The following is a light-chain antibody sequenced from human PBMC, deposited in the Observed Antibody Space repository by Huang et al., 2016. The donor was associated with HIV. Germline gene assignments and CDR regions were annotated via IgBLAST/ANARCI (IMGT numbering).Light chain of an antibody. CDR3: QYYNNWPPRGT. V-gene: IGKV3-15*01. J-gene: IGKJ1*01. Sequence: EIVMTQSPATLSVSPGQRASLACRDSQSVSGNIAWYQQKPGQAPRLINFHNSNRATCVPPRFPGSVSGAEFTLTISSLQSEDSALYFCQYYNNWPPRGTFGQGTKVEIK. CDR2: HNS. CDR1: QSVSGN.